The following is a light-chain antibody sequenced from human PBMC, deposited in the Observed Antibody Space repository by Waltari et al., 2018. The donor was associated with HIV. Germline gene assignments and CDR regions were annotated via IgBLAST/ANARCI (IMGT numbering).Light chain of an antibody. CDR3: QQRT. CDR1: QSVSSSY. CDR2: GAS. Sequence: EIVLTQSPGTLSLSPGERATLSCRASQSVSSSYLAWYQQKPGQAPRLLIYGASSRATGIPDRFSGSGSGTDFTLTINRLEPEDFAVYYCQQRTFGQGTKLEIK. J-gene: IGKJ2*01. V-gene: IGKV3-20*01.